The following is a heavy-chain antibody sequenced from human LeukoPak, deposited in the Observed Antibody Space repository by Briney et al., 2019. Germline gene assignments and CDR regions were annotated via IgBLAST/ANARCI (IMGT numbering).Heavy chain of an antibody. D-gene: IGHD6-6*01. V-gene: IGHV4-39*01. J-gene: IGHJ5*02. Sequence: PSETLSLTCALSGGSISSGNYYWGWIRQPPGKGLERNASMAYGGSTANNPSLKSRVTISVDSPKNQFSLRLTSVTAADTAVYYCARYSTSSGWFDPWGQGTLVTVSS. CDR1: GGSISSGNYY. CDR2: MAYGGST. CDR3: ARYSTSSGWFDP.